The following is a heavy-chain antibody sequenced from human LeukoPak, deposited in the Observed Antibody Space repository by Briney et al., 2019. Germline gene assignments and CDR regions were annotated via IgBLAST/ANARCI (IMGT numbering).Heavy chain of an antibody. CDR2: INHSGST. CDR1: GGSFSGYY. CDR3: ARETDY. Sequence: SSGTLSLTCAVYGGSFSGYYWSWIRQPPGKGLEWIGEINHSGSTNYNPSLKSRVTISVDTSKNQFSLKLSSVTAADTAVYYCARETDYWGQGTLVTVSS. V-gene: IGHV4-34*01. J-gene: IGHJ4*02.